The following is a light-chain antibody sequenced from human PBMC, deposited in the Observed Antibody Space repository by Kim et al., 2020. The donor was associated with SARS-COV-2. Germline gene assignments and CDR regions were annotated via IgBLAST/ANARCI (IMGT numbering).Light chain of an antibody. V-gene: IGKV1-39*01. CDR2: AAS. Sequence: DIQMTQSPSSLSASVGDRVTITCRASQSISSYLNWYQQKPGKAPKLLIYAASSLQSGVPSRFRGSGSGTDFTLTISSLQPEDFATYYCQQSYRTPYTFGQGTKLEI. CDR1: QSISSY. CDR3: QQSYRTPYT. J-gene: IGKJ2*01.